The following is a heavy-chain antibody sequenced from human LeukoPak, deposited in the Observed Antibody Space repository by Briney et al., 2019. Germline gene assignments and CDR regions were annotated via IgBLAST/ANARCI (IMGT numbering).Heavy chain of an antibody. D-gene: IGHD4-17*01. CDR1: GFTFSSFS. CDR2: ISSSSSYI. J-gene: IGHJ3*02. CDR3: VRGRYDDGDYRLHHI. Sequence: GGSLRLSCAASGFTFSSFSMNWVRQAPGKGLGWVSSISSSSSYIYYADSVKGRFTISTDNAKNPLYLQMNCLRAADTAVYLFVRGRYDDGDYRLHHIWGEGTMVTVSS. V-gene: IGHV3-21*01.